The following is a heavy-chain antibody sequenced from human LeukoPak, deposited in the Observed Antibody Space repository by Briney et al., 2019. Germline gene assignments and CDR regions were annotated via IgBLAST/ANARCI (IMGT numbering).Heavy chain of an antibody. J-gene: IGHJ4*02. CDR2: IHYSGNT. V-gene: IGHV4-61*01. Sequence: SETLSLTCTVSGGSVSSGSYYRSWIRQPPGKGLEWIGYIHYSGNTNYNPSLKSRVTISIDTSKNQFSLKLSSVTAADTAVYYCARDTGYCSGGSCYHNYFDYWGQGTLVTVSS. CDR1: GGSVSSGSYY. D-gene: IGHD2-15*01. CDR3: ARDTGYCSGGSCYHNYFDY.